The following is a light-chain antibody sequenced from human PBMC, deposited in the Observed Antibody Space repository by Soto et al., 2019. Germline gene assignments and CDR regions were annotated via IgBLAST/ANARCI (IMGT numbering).Light chain of an antibody. V-gene: IGKV3-15*01. CDR3: QQYNNWPLWT. CDR2: GAS. Sequence: EIVMTHSPATLSVSPGARATLSCRASQSVSSNLAWYQQKPGQAPRLLIYGASTRATGIPARFSGSGSGTEFTLTISSLQSEDFAVYYCQQYNNWPLWTFGQGTKVEIK. CDR1: QSVSSN. J-gene: IGKJ1*01.